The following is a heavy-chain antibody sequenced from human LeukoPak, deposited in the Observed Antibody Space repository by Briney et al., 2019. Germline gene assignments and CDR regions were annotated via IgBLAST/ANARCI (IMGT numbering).Heavy chain of an antibody. J-gene: IGHJ4*02. V-gene: IGHV3-9*01. D-gene: IGHD6-13*01. CDR1: GFTFDDYA. CDR3: AKSALGIAAAGYFDY. Sequence: GGSLRLSCAASGFTFDDYAMHWVRQAPGKGLEWVSGISWNSGSTYYADSVKGRFTISRDNSKNTLYLQMNSLRAEDTAVYYCAKSALGIAAAGYFDYWGQGTLVTVSS. CDR2: ISWNSGST.